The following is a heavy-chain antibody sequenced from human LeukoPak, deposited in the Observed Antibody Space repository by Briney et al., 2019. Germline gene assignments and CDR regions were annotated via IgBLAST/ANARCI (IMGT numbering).Heavy chain of an antibody. D-gene: IGHD2-21*02. J-gene: IGHJ4*02. V-gene: IGHV4-59*01. Sequence: PSETLSLTCTVSGGSISSYYWSWIRQPPGKGLEWIGYIYYSGSTNYNPSLKSRVTISVDTSKNQFSLKLSSVTAADTAVYYCARGGVREPYCGGDCYSAVDYWGQGTLVTVSS. CDR1: GGSISSYY. CDR3: ARGGVREPYCGGDCYSAVDY. CDR2: IYYSGST.